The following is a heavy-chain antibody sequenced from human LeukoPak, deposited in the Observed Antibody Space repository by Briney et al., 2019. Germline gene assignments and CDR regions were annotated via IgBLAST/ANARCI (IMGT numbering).Heavy chain of an antibody. CDR2: INPNSGGT. Sequence: ASVKVSCKASGYTFSGYFMHWVRQAPGQGLEWTGWINPNSGGTKYAQKFQGRVTMTRETSISTAYMELSSLRSDDTAVYYCARVGMRDTANLRPVDYWGQGTLVTVSS. V-gene: IGHV1-2*02. CDR3: ARVGMRDTANLRPVDY. D-gene: IGHD5-18*01. J-gene: IGHJ4*02. CDR1: GYTFSGYF.